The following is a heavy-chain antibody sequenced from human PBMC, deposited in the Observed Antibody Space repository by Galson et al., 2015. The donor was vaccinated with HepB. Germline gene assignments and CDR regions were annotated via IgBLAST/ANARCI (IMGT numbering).Heavy chain of an antibody. V-gene: IGHV3-30-3*01. CDR3: ARGGRGIVGATSAAFDY. D-gene: IGHD1-26*01. Sequence: SLRLSCAASGFTFSSYAMHWVRQAPGKGLEWVAVISYDGSNKYYADSVKGRFTISRDNSKNTLYLQMNSLRAEDTAVYYCARGGRGIVGATSAAFDYWGQGTLVTVSS. J-gene: IGHJ4*02. CDR1: GFTFSSYA. CDR2: ISYDGSNK.